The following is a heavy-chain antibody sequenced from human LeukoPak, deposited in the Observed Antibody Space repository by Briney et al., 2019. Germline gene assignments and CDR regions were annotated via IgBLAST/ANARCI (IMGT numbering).Heavy chain of an antibody. V-gene: IGHV3-21*01. CDR2: ISSSSSYI. Sequence: LGGFLILSCAASGITFSSDSMNWVRQAAGEGLEWVSSISSSSSYIYYADLVKGRFTISRDNAKNSLYLQMNSLRGEDTAVYYCARDWYCSGGSCYSFDYWGQRALVTVSS. CDR1: GITFSSDS. CDR3: ARDWYCSGGSCYSFDY. J-gene: IGHJ4*02. D-gene: IGHD2-15*01.